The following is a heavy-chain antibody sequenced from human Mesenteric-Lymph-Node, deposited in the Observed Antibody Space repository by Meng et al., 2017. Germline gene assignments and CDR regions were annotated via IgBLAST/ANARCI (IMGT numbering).Heavy chain of an antibody. Sequence: GESLKISCKGSGYSFTSYWIGWVRQVPGKGLEWMGIIYPGDSDTRYSPSFQGQVTISADKSISTAYLQWSSLKASDTAMYYCAKARTYDSSGYYYIDAFDIWGQGTMVTVSS. D-gene: IGHD3-22*01. CDR2: IYPGDSDT. CDR1: GYSFTSYW. V-gene: IGHV5-51*01. J-gene: IGHJ3*02. CDR3: AKARTYDSSGYYYIDAFDI.